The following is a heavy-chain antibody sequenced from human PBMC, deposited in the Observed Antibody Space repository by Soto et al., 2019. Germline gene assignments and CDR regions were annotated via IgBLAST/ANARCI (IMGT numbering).Heavy chain of an antibody. CDR1: GGTFSSYA. J-gene: IGHJ4*02. D-gene: IGHD6-13*01. CDR2: IIPIFGTA. Sequence: SVKVSCKASGGTFSSYAISWVRQAPGQGLEWVGGIIPIFGTANYAQKFQGRVTITADESTSTAYMELSSLRSEDTAVYYCARSGIAAAGTCNYWGQGTLVTVSS. CDR3: ARSGIAAAGTCNY. V-gene: IGHV1-69*13.